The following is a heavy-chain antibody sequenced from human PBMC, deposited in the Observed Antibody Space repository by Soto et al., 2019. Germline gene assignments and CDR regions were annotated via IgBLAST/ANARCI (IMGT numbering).Heavy chain of an antibody. J-gene: IGHJ6*02. V-gene: IGHV3-49*03. CDR2: IRSKAYGGTT. CDR3: TRAGYCGGDCYDYYYYYYGMDV. Sequence: GGSLRLSCTASGFTFGDYAMSWFRQAPGKGLEWVGFIRSKAYGGTTEYAASVKGRFTISRDDSKSIAHLQMNSLKTEDTAVYYCTRAGYCGGDCYDYYYYYYGMDVWGQGTTVTVSS. CDR1: GFTFGDYA. D-gene: IGHD2-21*02.